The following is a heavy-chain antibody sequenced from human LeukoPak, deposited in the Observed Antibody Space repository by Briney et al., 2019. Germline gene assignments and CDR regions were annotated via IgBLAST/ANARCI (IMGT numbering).Heavy chain of an antibody. J-gene: IGHJ4*02. D-gene: IGHD3-22*01. CDR1: GYSFTSYW. Sequence: KISCKGSGYSFTSYWIGWVRQAPGQGLEWMGWISGYSGNTNYAQKLQGRVMMTTDTSTRTAYMELRSLRSDDTAVYYCARERGDRSGYSSLDYWGQGTLVTVSS. CDR3: ARERGDRSGYSSLDY. CDR2: ISGYSGNT. V-gene: IGHV1-18*04.